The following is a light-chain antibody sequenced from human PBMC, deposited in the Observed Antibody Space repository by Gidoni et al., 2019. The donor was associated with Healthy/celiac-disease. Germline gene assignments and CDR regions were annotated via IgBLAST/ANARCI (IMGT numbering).Light chain of an antibody. CDR2: RNN. CDR3: AAWDDSLSGPV. Sequence: QSVLTHPPPASGTPGQGVTISCSGSSSNIGSNYVYWYQQLPGTAPKLLIYRNNPRPSGVPDRFSGSKSGTSASLAISGLRSEDEADYYCAAWDDSLSGPVFGGGTQLTVL. CDR1: SSNIGSNY. V-gene: IGLV1-47*01. J-gene: IGLJ7*01.